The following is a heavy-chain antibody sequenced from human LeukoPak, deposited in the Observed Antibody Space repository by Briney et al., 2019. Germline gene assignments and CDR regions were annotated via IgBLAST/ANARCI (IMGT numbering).Heavy chain of an antibody. Sequence: GESLKISCKGSGSSFTTYWIGWVRQLPGKGLDWMGIIYPGDSDVEYSPSFQGQVTISADKSINTAYLQWSSLKASDTATYFCARLVARGNHYDYWGQGTLVTVSS. D-gene: IGHD1-26*01. CDR2: IYPGDSDV. CDR3: ARLVARGNHYDY. V-gene: IGHV5-51*01. CDR1: GSSFTTYW. J-gene: IGHJ4*02.